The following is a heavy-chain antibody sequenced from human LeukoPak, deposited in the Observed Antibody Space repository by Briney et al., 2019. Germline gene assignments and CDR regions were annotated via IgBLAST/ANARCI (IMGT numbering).Heavy chain of an antibody. J-gene: IGHJ3*02. CDR3: AREDGEYDAFDI. D-gene: IGHD2/OR15-2a*01. Sequence: ASVKVSCKASGYTFTGYYMHWVRQAPGQGLEWMGWINPNSGGTNYAQKFQGRVIMTRDTSISTAYMELSRLRPDDTAVYYCAREDGEYDAFDIWGQGTMVTVSS. V-gene: IGHV1-2*02. CDR2: INPNSGGT. CDR1: GYTFTGYY.